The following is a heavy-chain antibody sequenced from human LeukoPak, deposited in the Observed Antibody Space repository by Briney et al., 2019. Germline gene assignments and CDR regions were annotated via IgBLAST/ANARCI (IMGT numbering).Heavy chain of an antibody. Sequence: PGGSLRLSCAASGFTFSSYAMHWVRQAPGKGLEWVAVISYDGSNKYYADSVKGRFTISRDNSKNTLYLQMNSLRAEDTAVYYCARDPDTAMVPFDYWGQGTLVTVSS. D-gene: IGHD5-18*01. CDR3: ARDPDTAMVPFDY. V-gene: IGHV3-30-3*01. CDR1: GFTFSSYA. CDR2: ISYDGSNK. J-gene: IGHJ4*02.